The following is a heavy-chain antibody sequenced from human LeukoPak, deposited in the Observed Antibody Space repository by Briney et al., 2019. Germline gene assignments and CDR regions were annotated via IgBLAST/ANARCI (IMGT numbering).Heavy chain of an antibody. J-gene: IGHJ2*01. Sequence: PSETLSLTCTVSSGSISSYYWSWIRQPPGKGLEWIGYIYSSGSTNYNPSLKSRVTISVDTSKNQFSLKLSSVTAADTAVYYCARVLNYGACWYFDLWGRGTLVTVSS. CDR1: SGSISSYY. CDR2: IYSSGST. CDR3: ARVLNYGACWYFDL. V-gene: IGHV4-59*01. D-gene: IGHD4-17*01.